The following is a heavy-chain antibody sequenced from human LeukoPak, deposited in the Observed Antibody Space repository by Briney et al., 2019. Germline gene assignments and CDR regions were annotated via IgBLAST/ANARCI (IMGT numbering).Heavy chain of an antibody. V-gene: IGHV1-8*01. CDR3: ARGVFAVGILFDP. CDR1: GYTFTSYD. Sequence: ASVKVSCKASGYTFTSYDINWVRQAAGQGLEWMGWMNPNSGNTGYAQKFQGRVTMTRNTSISTAYMELSSLRSEDTAVYYCARGVFAVGILFDPWGQGALVTVSS. D-gene: IGHD3-16*02. CDR2: MNPNSGNT. J-gene: IGHJ5*02.